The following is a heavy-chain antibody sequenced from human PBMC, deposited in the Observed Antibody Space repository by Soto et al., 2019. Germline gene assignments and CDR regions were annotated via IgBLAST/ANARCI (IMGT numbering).Heavy chain of an antibody. CDR3: ARTSDDFWSGYVETYYYYYGMDV. Sequence: ASVKVSCKASGYTFTSYGISWVRQAPGQGLEWMGWISAYNGNTNYAQKLQGRVTMTTDTSTSTAYMEPRSLRSDDTAVYYCARTSDDFWSGYVETYYYYYGMDVWGQGTTVTVSS. J-gene: IGHJ6*02. D-gene: IGHD3-3*01. V-gene: IGHV1-18*01. CDR2: ISAYNGNT. CDR1: GYTFTSYG.